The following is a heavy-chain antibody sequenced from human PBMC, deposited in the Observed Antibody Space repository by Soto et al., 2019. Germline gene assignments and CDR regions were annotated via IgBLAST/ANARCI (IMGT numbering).Heavy chain of an antibody. CDR3: ARDREYGSGSYYNVFLFYYYYGMDV. Sequence: QVQLVESGGGVVQPGRSLRLSCAASGFTFSSYGMHWVRQAPGKGLEWVAVIWYDGSNKYYADSVKGRFTISRDNSKNTLYLQMNSLRAEDTAVYYCARDREYGSGSYYNVFLFYYYYGMDVWGQGTTVTVSS. CDR1: GFTFSSYG. J-gene: IGHJ6*02. CDR2: IWYDGSNK. V-gene: IGHV3-33*01. D-gene: IGHD3-10*01.